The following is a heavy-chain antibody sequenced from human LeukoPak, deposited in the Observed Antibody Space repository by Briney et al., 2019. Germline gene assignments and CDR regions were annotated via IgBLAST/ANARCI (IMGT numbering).Heavy chain of an antibody. Sequence: GGSLRLSCAASGFTFSSYGMHWVRQAPGKGLEWVAFIRYDGSNKDYTDSVKGRFTISRDNSKNTLYLQMNSLRAEDTAVYYCAKVRIQLWDDAFDIWGQGTMVTVSS. D-gene: IGHD5-18*01. CDR3: AKVRIQLWDDAFDI. V-gene: IGHV3-30*02. J-gene: IGHJ3*02. CDR2: IRYDGSNK. CDR1: GFTFSSYG.